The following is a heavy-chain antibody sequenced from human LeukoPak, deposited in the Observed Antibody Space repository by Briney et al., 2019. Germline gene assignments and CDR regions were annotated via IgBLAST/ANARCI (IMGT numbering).Heavy chain of an antibody. CDR3: VKRTVNYPFDF. CDR2: ISGSGGST. J-gene: IGHJ4*02. CDR1: GFTLSSFA. V-gene: IGHV3-23*01. Sequence: RVSLRLSCAASGFTLSSFALDWLRPTPGQGLEWVSAISGSGGSTFYADSVRGRFTISRDNSKNTLYLQMNSLRAEDTAVYYCVKRTVNYPFDFWGQGTLLTVSS. D-gene: IGHD1-7*01.